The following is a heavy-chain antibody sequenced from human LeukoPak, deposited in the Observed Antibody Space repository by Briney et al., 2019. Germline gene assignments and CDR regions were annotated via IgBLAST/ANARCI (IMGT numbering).Heavy chain of an antibody. Sequence: GGSLRLSCAASGXTFSTYSMNWVRQAPGKGLEWVSYISGTSSTIYYADSVKGRFTISRDNAKNSLNLQMNSLRAEDTAVYYCARAGSGRAPFGYWGQGTLVTVSS. CDR2: ISGTSSTI. J-gene: IGHJ4*02. V-gene: IGHV3-48*01. CDR3: ARAGSGRAPFGY. CDR1: GXTFSTYS. D-gene: IGHD2-15*01.